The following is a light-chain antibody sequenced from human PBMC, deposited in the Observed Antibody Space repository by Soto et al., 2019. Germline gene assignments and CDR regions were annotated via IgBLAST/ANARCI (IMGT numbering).Light chain of an antibody. CDR3: QHFDSLPLS. CDR1: QSVSSN. J-gene: IGKJ3*01. V-gene: IGKV3D-15*01. Sequence: EIVMTQSPVTLSVSPGGRAILSCRASQSVSSNLAWYRQKPGQAPRLLIYGASTRATGIPARFSGSGSGTEFTLTISSLQSEDSATYYCQHFDSLPLSFGPGTKVQIK. CDR2: GAS.